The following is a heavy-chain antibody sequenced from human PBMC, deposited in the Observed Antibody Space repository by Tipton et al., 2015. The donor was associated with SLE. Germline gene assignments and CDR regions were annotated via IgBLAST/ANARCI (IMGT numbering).Heavy chain of an antibody. CDR1: GFTFSSYW. Sequence: SLRLSCAASGFTFSSYWMSWVRQAPGKGLEWVANIKQDGSEKYYVDSVKGRFTISRDNAKNSLYLQMNSLRAEDTAVYYCASPSYHGSGSYRPYWYFDLWGRGTLVTVSS. CDR3: ASPSYHGSGSYRPYWYFDL. V-gene: IGHV3-7*01. D-gene: IGHD3-10*01. J-gene: IGHJ2*01. CDR2: IKQDGSEK.